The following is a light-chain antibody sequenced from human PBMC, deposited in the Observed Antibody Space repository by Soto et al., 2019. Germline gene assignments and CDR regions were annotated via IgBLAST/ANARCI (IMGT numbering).Light chain of an antibody. Sequence: EIVLTQSPATLSVSLGGSATRSCRASQSVSLSLAWFQMRPGQPPRLLIYGASTRATDIPARFSGSGSGTEFTLTISSLQPDDFATYYCQQYNSYLYTFGQGTKVDI. V-gene: IGKV3-15*01. CDR2: GAS. CDR3: QQYNSYLYT. J-gene: IGKJ2*01. CDR1: QSVSLS.